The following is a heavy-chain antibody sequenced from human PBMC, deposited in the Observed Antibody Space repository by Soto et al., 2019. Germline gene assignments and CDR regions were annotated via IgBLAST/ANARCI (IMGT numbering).Heavy chain of an antibody. CDR2: IWYDGSNK. Sequence: PGGSLRLSCAASGFTFSSYGMHWVRQAPGKGLEWVAVIWYDGSNKYYADSVKGRFTISRDNSKNTLYLQMNSLRAEDTAVYYCPRDGSSPIYYYYGMDVWGQGTMVTVSS. CDR1: GFTFSSYG. V-gene: IGHV3-33*01. J-gene: IGHJ6*02. CDR3: PRDGSSPIYYYYGMDV.